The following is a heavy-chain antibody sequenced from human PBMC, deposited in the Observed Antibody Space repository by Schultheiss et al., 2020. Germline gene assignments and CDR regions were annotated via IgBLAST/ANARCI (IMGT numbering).Heavy chain of an antibody. Sequence: GGSLRLPCAASGFTFSNYWMYWVRQVPGKGLMWVSRINGDGSDTNYADSVKGRFTISRDNSKNTLYLQMNSLRAEDTAVYYCARTFSTVYYNYGLDVWGRGTTVTVAS. J-gene: IGHJ6*04. D-gene: IGHD2-2*01. CDR3: ARTFSTVYYNYGLDV. V-gene: IGHV3-74*01. CDR1: GFTFSNYW. CDR2: INGDGSDT.